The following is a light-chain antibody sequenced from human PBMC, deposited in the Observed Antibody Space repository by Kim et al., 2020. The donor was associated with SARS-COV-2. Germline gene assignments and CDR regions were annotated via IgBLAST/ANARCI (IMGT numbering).Light chain of an antibody. V-gene: IGLV1-44*01. CDR2: SNN. CDR1: SSNIGSNT. Sequence: SELTQPPSASGTPGQRVTISCSGSSSNIGSNTVNWYQQLPGTAPKLLIYSNNQRPSGVPDRFSGSKSGTSASLAISGLQSEDEADYYCAAWDDSLNGSWVFGGGTQLTVL. J-gene: IGLJ3*02. CDR3: AAWDDSLNGSWV.